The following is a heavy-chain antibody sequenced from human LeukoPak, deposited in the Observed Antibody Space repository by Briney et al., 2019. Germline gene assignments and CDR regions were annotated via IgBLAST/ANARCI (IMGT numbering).Heavy chain of an antibody. Sequence: PSETLSLTCTVSGGSISSYYWSWIRQPPGKGLEWIGYIYYSGSTNYNPSLKSRVTISVDTSKNQFSLKLSSVTAADTAVYYCAKGAQQFNYFDYWGPGTLVTVSS. CDR1: GGSISSYY. CDR3: AKGAQQFNYFDY. V-gene: IGHV4-59*08. D-gene: IGHD4-4*01. CDR2: IYYSGST. J-gene: IGHJ4*02.